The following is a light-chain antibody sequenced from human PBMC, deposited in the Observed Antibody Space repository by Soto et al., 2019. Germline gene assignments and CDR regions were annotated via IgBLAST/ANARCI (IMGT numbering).Light chain of an antibody. CDR3: QHYNSYSEA. J-gene: IGKJ1*01. Sequence: DIQMTESPSTLSGSLGDRATLTFRASQTISSGLAWYQQKPGKAPKLLIYKASTLKCGVPSRFSGSGSGTEFTLTISSLQPDDFATYYCQHYNSYSEAFGQGTKVDI. CDR2: KAS. V-gene: IGKV1-5*03. CDR1: QTISSG.